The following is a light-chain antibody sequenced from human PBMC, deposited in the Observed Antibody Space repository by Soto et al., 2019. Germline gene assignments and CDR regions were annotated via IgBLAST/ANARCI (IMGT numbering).Light chain of an antibody. CDR2: EVS. CDR3: SSYAGSNLGV. CDR1: SSDVGGYNY. J-gene: IGLJ1*01. Sequence: QSVLTQPPSASGSTGRSVTISCTGTSSDVGGYNYVSWYQQHPGKAPKLMIYEVSKRPSGVPDRFSGSKSGNTASLTVSGLQAEDEADYYCSSYAGSNLGVFGTGTKVTVL. V-gene: IGLV2-8*01.